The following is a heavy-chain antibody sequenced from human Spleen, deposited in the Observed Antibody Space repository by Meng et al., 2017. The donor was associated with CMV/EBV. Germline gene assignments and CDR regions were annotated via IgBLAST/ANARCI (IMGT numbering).Heavy chain of an antibody. V-gene: IGHV3-23*01. J-gene: IGHJ4*02. D-gene: IGHD3-22*01. CDR2: VSGIGGHT. CDR3: ARETLVITTFDS. Sequence: CAASGFTFSPSAMSWVRQAPGKGLEWVSAVSGIGGHTFYRNSVKGRFIISRDNSKNTLYLEMNSLRTEDTAVYYCARETLVITTFDSWGQGTLVTVSS. CDR1: GFTFSPSA.